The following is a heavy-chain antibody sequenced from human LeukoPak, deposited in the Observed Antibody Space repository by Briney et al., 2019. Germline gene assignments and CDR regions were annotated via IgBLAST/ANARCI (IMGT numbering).Heavy chain of an antibody. J-gene: IGHJ6*02. V-gene: IGHV1-69*13. CDR1: GGTFSSYA. CDR3: ARSSVHPSLYYYGMDV. CDR2: IIPIFGTA. Sequence: SVKVSCKASGGTFSSYAISWVRQAPGQGLEWMGGIIPIFGTANYAQKFQGRVTITADESTSTAYMELSSLRSEDTAVYYCARSSVHPSLYYYGMDVWGQGTTVTVSS. D-gene: IGHD1-1*01.